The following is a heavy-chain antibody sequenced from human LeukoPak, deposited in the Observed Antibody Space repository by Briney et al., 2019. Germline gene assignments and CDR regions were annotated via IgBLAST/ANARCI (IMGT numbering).Heavy chain of an antibody. CDR2: IYYSGST. D-gene: IGHD6-19*01. CDR3: ARVASIAVAGTVRFDP. V-gene: IGHV4-59*01. J-gene: IGHJ5*02. CDR1: GGSFSGYY. Sequence: PSETLSLTCAVYGGSFSGYYWSWIRQPPGKGLEWIGYIYYSGSTNYNPSLKSRVTISVDTSKNQFSLKLSSVTAADTAVYYCARVASIAVAGTVRFDPWGQGTLVTVSS.